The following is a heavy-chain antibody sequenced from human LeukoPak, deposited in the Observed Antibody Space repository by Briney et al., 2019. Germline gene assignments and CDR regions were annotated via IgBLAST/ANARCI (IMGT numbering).Heavy chain of an antibody. J-gene: IGHJ6*02. CDR2: IWYDGSNK. CDR1: GFTFSSYG. V-gene: IGHV3-33*01. CDR3: ARDGADFWSGYPPGMDV. D-gene: IGHD3-3*01. Sequence: GGSLRLSCAASGFTFSSYGMHWVRQAPGKGLEWVAVIWYDGSNKYYADSVKGRFTISRDNSKNTLYLQMNSLRAEDTAAYYCARDGADFWSGYPPGMDVWGQGTTVTVSS.